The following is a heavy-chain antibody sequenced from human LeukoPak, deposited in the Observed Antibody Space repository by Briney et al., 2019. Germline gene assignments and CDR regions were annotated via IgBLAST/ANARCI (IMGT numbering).Heavy chain of an antibody. V-gene: IGHV3-23*01. D-gene: IGHD2-15*01. Sequence: GGSLRLSCIVSGFTFRNYWMHWVRQAPGKGLEWVSAISGSGGSTYYADSVKGRFTISRDNSKNTLYLQVNSLRAEDTAVYYCAKPIGYCSGGSCYSYTDYWGQGTLVTVSS. CDR3: AKPIGYCSGGSCYSYTDY. J-gene: IGHJ4*02. CDR1: GFTFRNYW. CDR2: ISGSGGST.